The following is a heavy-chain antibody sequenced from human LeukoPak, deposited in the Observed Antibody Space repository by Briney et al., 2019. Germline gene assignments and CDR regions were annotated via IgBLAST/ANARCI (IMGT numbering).Heavy chain of an antibody. V-gene: IGHV1-69*05. J-gene: IGHJ4*02. CDR3: AREIGPIQLHLWGSAFDY. D-gene: IGHD5-24*01. CDR2: IIPIFGTA. CDR1: GGTFSSYA. Sequence: GASVKVSCKASGGTFSSYAISWVRQAPGQGLEWMGGIIPIFGTANYAQKFQGRVTMTRDMSTSTVYMELSSLRSEDTAVYYCAREIGPIQLHLWGSAFDYWGQGTLVTVSS.